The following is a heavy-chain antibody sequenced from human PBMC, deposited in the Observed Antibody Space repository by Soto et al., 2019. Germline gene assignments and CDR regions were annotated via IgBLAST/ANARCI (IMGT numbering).Heavy chain of an antibody. Sequence: QVQLVQSGAEVKKPGASVKVSCKASGYTFTNYDINWVRQATGQGLEWMGWMNPNSGNTGYVQKFQGRVTMTRDTSMSTAYLELSSLRSDDTAVYYCARKAIVGPTGYYYGMDVWGQGTTVTVSS. J-gene: IGHJ6*02. CDR3: ARKAIVGPTGYYYGMDV. CDR1: GYTFTNYD. D-gene: IGHD1-26*01. V-gene: IGHV1-8*01. CDR2: MNPNSGNT.